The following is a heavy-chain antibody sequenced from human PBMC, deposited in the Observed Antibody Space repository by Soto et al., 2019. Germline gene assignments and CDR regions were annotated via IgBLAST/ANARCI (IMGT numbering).Heavy chain of an antibody. CDR3: AKDAYSSGWHYFDH. Sequence: LRLSCAASGFTFDDYAMHWVRQAPGKGLEWVSGISWNSGSIGYADSVKGRFTISRDNAKNSLYLQMNSLRAEDTALYYCAKDAYSSGWHYFDHWGQGTLVTVSS. J-gene: IGHJ4*02. V-gene: IGHV3-9*01. CDR1: GFTFDDYA. CDR2: ISWNSGSI. D-gene: IGHD6-19*01.